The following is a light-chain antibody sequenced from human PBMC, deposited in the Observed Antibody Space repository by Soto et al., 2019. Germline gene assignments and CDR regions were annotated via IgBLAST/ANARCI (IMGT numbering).Light chain of an antibody. J-gene: IGLJ1*01. CDR3: SSYTSSSTPYV. Sequence: QSVLSQPASVSGSPGQSVTISCTGTSSDVGAYDLACWYQQHPGKAPKLMIYDVSNRPSGVSNRFSGSKSGNTASLTISGLQAEDEADYYCSSYTSSSTPYVFGTGTKVTVL. CDR1: SSDVGAYDL. V-gene: IGLV2-14*01. CDR2: DVS.